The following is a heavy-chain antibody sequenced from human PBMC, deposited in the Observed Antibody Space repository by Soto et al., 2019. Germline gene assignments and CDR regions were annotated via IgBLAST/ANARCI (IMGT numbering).Heavy chain of an antibody. Sequence: GGSLRLSCAASGFTFEDYAMHWVRQVPGKGLEWVSSISWNSARIGYADSVKGRFTSSRDNAKNSLYLQMNSLRAEDTALYYCAKDLLYSSSSGVAFDFSGQGTMVTVSS. V-gene: IGHV3-9*01. CDR1: GFTFEDYA. CDR3: AKDLLYSSSSGVAFDF. D-gene: IGHD6-6*01. CDR2: ISWNSARI. J-gene: IGHJ3*01.